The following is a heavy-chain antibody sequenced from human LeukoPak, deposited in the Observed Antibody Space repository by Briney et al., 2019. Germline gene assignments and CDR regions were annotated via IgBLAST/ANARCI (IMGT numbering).Heavy chain of an antibody. CDR3: ARDFKQQLVRGFDY. D-gene: IGHD6-13*01. Sequence: GGSLRLSCAASGFTFSSSAMSWVRQAPGKGLEWVSSITDSGDGTYYADSVKGRFTISRDNSKNTLYLQMNSLRAEDTAVYYCARDFKQQLVRGFDYWGQGTLVTVSS. CDR2: ITDSGDGT. V-gene: IGHV3-23*01. CDR1: GFTFSSSA. J-gene: IGHJ4*02.